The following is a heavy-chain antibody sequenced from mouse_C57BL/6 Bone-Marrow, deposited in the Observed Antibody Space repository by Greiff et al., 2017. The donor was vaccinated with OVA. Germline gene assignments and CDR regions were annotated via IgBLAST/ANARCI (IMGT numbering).Heavy chain of an antibody. V-gene: IGHV14-4*01. CDR1: GFNIKDDY. J-gene: IGHJ4*01. CDR3: TLYYYGYAMDY. Sequence: VQLKESGAELVRPGASVKLSCTASGFNIKDDYMHWVKQRPEQGLEWIGWIDPENGDTKYASKFQGKATITADTSSNTAYLQLSSLTSEDTAVYYCTLYYYGYAMDYWGQGTSVTVSS. D-gene: IGHD1-1*01. CDR2: IDPENGDT.